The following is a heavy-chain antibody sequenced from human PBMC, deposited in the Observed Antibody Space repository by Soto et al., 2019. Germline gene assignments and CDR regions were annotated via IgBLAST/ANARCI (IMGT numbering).Heavy chain of an antibody. V-gene: IGHV4-39*02. J-gene: IGHJ4*02. CDR2: VYYGGRS. CDR1: SAPVSSTTYT. Sequence: SETLSLTCTVSSAPVSSTTYTWGWIRQPPGKGLEWVASVYYGGRSYYNPSLNSRVTISVDTSKNQFSLKMTSVSAADTAMYFCARDFKRYRSSPGPLEYWGQGNLVTVSS. CDR3: ARDFKRYRSSPGPLEY. D-gene: IGHD6-6*01.